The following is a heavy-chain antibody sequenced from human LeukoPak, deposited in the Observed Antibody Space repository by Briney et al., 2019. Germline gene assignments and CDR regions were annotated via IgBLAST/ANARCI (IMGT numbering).Heavy chain of an antibody. CDR3: ARGPRIAARYFDY. CDR2: INHSGST. Sequence: PSETLSLTCAVYGGSFSDYYWSWIRQTPGKGLEWIGEINHSGSTNYNPSLKSRVTISVDTSKNQFSLRLSSVTAADTAVYYCARGPRIAARYFDYWGQGTLVTVSS. CDR1: GGSFSDYY. D-gene: IGHD6-6*01. V-gene: IGHV4-34*01. J-gene: IGHJ4*02.